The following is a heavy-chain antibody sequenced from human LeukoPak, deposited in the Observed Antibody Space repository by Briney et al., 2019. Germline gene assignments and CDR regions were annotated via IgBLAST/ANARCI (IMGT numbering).Heavy chain of an antibody. D-gene: IGHD6-13*01. J-gene: IGHJ5*02. CDR2: ISGSGGST. CDR1: GFTFSSYA. V-gene: IGHV3-23*01. CDR3: AKDYGYSSSDWFDP. Sequence: SGGSLRLSCAASGFTFSSYAMSWVRQAPGKGLEWVSAISGSGGSTYYADSVKGRFTISRDNSKNTLYLQMNSLRAEDTAVNYCAKDYGYSSSDWFDPWGQGTLVTVSS.